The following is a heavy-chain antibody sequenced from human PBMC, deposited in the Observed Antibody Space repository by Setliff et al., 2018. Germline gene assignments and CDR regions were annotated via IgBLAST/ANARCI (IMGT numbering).Heavy chain of an antibody. CDR1: GLTVSNDF. D-gene: IGHD6-25*01. CDR2: IYNIGET. V-gene: IGHV3-66*01. Sequence: PGGSLRLSCVVSGLTVSNDFMGWVRQAPGKGLEWVSVIYNIGETRYADSVKGRFTISRDNAWDSLYLQMNSLGAEDTAVYYCARSPANGGHDAFDIWGRGTMVTVSS. CDR3: ARSPANGGHDAFDI. J-gene: IGHJ3*02.